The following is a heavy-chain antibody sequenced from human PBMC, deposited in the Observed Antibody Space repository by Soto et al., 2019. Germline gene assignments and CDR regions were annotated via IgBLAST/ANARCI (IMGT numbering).Heavy chain of an antibody. CDR1: GGTFSSYA. CDR2: IIPIFGTA. D-gene: IGHD1-26*01. J-gene: IGHJ3*02. Sequence: QVQLVQSGAEVKKPGSSVKVSCKASGGTFSSYAISWVRQAPGQGLEWMGGIIPIFGTANYAQKFQGRVTITADESTSTAYTELSSMRTEDTAVYYCTRQYSGGHDAFGIWGQGTMVTVSS. CDR3: TRQYSGGHDAFGI. V-gene: IGHV1-69*01.